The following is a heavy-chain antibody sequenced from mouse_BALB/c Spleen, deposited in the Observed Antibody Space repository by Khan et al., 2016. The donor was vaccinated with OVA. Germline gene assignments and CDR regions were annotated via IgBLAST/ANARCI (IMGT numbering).Heavy chain of an antibody. CDR1: GISITSGNYR. Sequence: EVQLQESGPGLVKPSQTVSLTCTVTGISITSGNYRWSWIRQFPGNKLVWIGNIYYSGTVTYNPSLTSRTTITRDTSKNQFFLEMNSLTAEDTATYYCARDYGSLYWYFDVWGEGTTVTVSS. CDR3: ARDYGSLYWYFDV. J-gene: IGHJ1*01. D-gene: IGHD1-1*01. V-gene: IGHV3-5*02. CDR2: IYYSGTV.